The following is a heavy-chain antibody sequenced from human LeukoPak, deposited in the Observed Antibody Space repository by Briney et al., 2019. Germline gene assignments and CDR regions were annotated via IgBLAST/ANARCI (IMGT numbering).Heavy chain of an antibody. J-gene: IGHJ6*03. CDR1: GLIFSNCW. V-gene: IGHV3-15*01. D-gene: IGHD2-2*02. CDR2: IKSEVDGATR. CDR3: AKDGNEYCSSTSCYTRYPYMDV. Sequence: GGSLRLSCAASGLIFSNCWMTWVRQAPGKGLEWVGRIKSEVDGATRDYAAPVRGRFTLSRDDSRNTLYLQMNSLRAEDTSVYYCAKDGNEYCSSTSCYTRYPYMDVWGKGTTVTVSS.